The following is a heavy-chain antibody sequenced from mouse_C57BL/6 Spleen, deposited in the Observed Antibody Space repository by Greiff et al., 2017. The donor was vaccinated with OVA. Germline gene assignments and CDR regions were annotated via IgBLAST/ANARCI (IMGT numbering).Heavy chain of an antibody. J-gene: IGHJ4*01. CDR3: ARNGGIYDYDPYYAMDY. Sequence: QVQLQQSGPGLVQPSQSLSITCTVSGFSLTSYGVHWVRQSPGKGLEWLGVIWSGGSTDYNAAFISRLSVSKDNSTSQVFFKMNSLQADDTAIYYCARNGGIYDYDPYYAMDYWGQGTSVTVSS. V-gene: IGHV2-2*01. CDR1: GFSLTSYG. CDR2: IWSGGST. D-gene: IGHD2-4*01.